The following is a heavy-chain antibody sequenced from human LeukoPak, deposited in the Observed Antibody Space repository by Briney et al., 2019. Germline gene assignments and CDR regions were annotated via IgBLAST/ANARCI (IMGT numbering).Heavy chain of an antibody. CDR2: IYTSGST. CDR3: ARDLGYGDYASDYFDY. J-gene: IGHJ4*02. V-gene: IGHV4-4*07. D-gene: IGHD4-17*01. Sequence: SETLSLTCTVSGGSISSYYWSWIRQPAGKGLEWIGRIYTSGSTNYNPSLKSRVTMSVDTSKNQFSLKLSSATAADTAVYYCARDLGYGDYASDYFDYWGQGTLVTVSS. CDR1: GGSISSYY.